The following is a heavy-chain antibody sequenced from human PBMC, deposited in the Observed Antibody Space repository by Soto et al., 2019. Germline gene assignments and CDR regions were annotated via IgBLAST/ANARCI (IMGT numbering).Heavy chain of an antibody. J-gene: IGHJ4*02. V-gene: IGHV3-23*01. CDR1: GFTFSSYG. CDR3: AKGSGSSWYSS. Sequence: EVQLLESGGGLVQPGGSLRLSCAASGFTFSSYGMSWVRQAPGKGLEWVSAISGSGGSTYYADSVKGRFTFSRDNSKNALYLQMNSLRGEDTAVYYCAKGSGSSWYSSWGQGTLVTVS. CDR2: ISGSGGST. D-gene: IGHD6-13*01.